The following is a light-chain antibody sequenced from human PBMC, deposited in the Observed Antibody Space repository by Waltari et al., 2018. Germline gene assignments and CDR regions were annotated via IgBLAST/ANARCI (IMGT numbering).Light chain of an antibody. Sequence: DIQMTQSPSSLSASVGDRVTITCRASQSISSYLNWYQQKPGKAPKLLIYAASSLQSGVPSSFSGGGSGTDFTLPISSLQPEDFATYYCQQSYSTPRTFGQGTKVEIK. CDR3: QQSYSTPRT. CDR2: AAS. J-gene: IGKJ1*01. CDR1: QSISSY. V-gene: IGKV1-39*01.